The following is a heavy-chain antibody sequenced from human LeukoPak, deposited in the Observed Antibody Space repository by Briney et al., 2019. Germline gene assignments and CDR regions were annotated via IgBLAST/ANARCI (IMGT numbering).Heavy chain of an antibody. J-gene: IGHJ4*02. D-gene: IGHD3-3*01. V-gene: IGHV3-48*04. Sequence: GGSLRLSCVASGLTFSSVSMNWVRQVPGRGLEWIGYISTSSRTIYYSDSVKGRFTTSRDNAKNSLYLQMNSLRAEDTAVYYCAGDLLAAPYYFDYWGQGTLVTVSS. CDR1: GLTFSSVS. CDR3: AGDLLAAPYYFDY. CDR2: ISTSSRTI.